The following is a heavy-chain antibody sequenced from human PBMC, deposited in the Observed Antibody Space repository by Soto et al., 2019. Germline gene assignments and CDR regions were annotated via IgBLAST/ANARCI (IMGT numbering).Heavy chain of an antibody. Sequence: QVSLQAAGPGLVKPSQTLSLTCVVSGDSITNGDYYWSWSRQPPGTDLEWIAYTYYNGITHYNPSRKSRVTISLDPSKNPFSPKMPSVTGADTAVYSCARGIQEGFDPWGQGTLGTVSS. CDR3: ARGIQEGFDP. CDR2: TYYNGIT. CDR1: GDSITNGDYY. D-gene: IGHD5-18*01. V-gene: IGHV4-30-4*01. J-gene: IGHJ5*02.